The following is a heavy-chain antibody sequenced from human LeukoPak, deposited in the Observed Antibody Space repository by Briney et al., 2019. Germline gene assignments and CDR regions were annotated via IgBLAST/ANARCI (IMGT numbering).Heavy chain of an antibody. Sequence: PSETLSLTCAVYGGSFSGYYWSWIRQPPGKGLEWIGEINHSGSTNYNPSLKSRVTISVDTSKNQFSLKLSSVTAADTAVYYCAGGWRFLAAHNWFDPWGQGTLVTVSS. J-gene: IGHJ5*02. CDR3: AGGWRFLAAHNWFDP. V-gene: IGHV4-34*01. CDR2: INHSGST. D-gene: IGHD6-6*01. CDR1: GGSFSGYY.